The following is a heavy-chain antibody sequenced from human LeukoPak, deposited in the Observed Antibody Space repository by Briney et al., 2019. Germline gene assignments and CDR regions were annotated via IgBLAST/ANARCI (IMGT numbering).Heavy chain of an antibody. D-gene: IGHD4-23*01. V-gene: IGHV3-74*03. CDR1: GFTFSSSW. CDR2: ISNDGRNT. J-gene: IGHJ4*02. Sequence: GGSLRLACAASGFTFSSSWMHRVRQAPGKGLFWVSRISNDGRNTTYAESVKGRFTISRDNAKNTLYLQMNSLRVEDTAVYYCAKDLSSGNSIWGQGALVTVSS. CDR3: AKDLSSGNSI.